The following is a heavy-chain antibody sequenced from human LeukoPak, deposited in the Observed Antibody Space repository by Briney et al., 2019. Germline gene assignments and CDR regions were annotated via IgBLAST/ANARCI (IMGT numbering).Heavy chain of an antibody. J-gene: IGHJ4*02. V-gene: IGHV1-69*13. CDR2: IIPIFGTA. Sequence: SVKVSCKASGGTFSSYAISWVRQAPGQGLEWMGGIIPIFGTANYAQKFQGRVTITADESTSTAYMELSSLRSEDTAVYYCAIPADYDYVWGSYRPFDYWGQGTLVTVS. CDR3: AIPADYDYVWGSYRPFDY. D-gene: IGHD3-16*02. CDR1: GGTFSSYA.